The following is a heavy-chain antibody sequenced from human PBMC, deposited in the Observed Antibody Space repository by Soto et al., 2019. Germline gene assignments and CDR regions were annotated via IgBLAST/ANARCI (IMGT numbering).Heavy chain of an antibody. CDR3: ARVTAVAGHRGYGMDV. D-gene: IGHD6-19*01. V-gene: IGHV4-59*08. CDR1: GGSISSYY. CDR2: IYYSGST. J-gene: IGHJ6*02. Sequence: SETLSLTCTVSGGSISSYYWRWIQQPPGKGLEWIGYIYYSGSTNYNPSLKSRVTISVDTSKNQFSLKLSSVTAADTAVYYCARVTAVAGHRGYGMDVWGQGTTVTVSS.